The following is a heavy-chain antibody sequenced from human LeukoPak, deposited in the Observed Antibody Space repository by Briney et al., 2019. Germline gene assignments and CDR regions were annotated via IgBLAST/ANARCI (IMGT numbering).Heavy chain of an antibody. Sequence: PSETLSLTCTLSGGSISSRYWSWIRQPPGKGLEWIGSIYYSGGTNYNPSLQGRVSISVDTSKIQFSLKLSSVTAADTAVYYCARWQYTISSGWFDPWGQGTLVTVSS. D-gene: IGHD6-6*01. CDR2: IYYSGGT. V-gene: IGHV4-59*08. J-gene: IGHJ5*02. CDR3: ARWQYTISSGWFDP. CDR1: GGSISSRY.